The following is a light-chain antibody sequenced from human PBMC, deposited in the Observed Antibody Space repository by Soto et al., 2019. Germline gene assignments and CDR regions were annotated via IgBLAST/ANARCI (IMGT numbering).Light chain of an antibody. V-gene: IGLV1-51*01. CDR1: YSNIETNY. J-gene: IGLJ1*01. CDR2: DNT. Sequence: QSVLTQPPSISATPGQKVTISCSGSYSNIETNYVSWYQQLPGTAPKLLIYDNTERPSGIPDRFSGSKSGSSATLGITGLQTGDEADYYCQSYDIGLTGFYVSGTGTKVTVL. CDR3: QSYDIGLTGFYV.